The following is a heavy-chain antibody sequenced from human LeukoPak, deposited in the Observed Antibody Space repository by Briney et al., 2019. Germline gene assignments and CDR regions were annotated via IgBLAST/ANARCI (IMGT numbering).Heavy chain of an antibody. V-gene: IGHV3-74*01. J-gene: IGHJ4*02. CDR1: GLTFSSYW. Sequence: GGSLRLSCAASGLTFSSYWMHWVRQAPGKGLVWVSRINSDGSSTNYADSVKGRFTISRDNSKNTLYLQMNSLRAEDTAVYYCARSSERKYYFDYWGQGTLVTVSS. CDR2: INSDGSST. CDR3: ARSSERKYYFDY. D-gene: IGHD3-22*01.